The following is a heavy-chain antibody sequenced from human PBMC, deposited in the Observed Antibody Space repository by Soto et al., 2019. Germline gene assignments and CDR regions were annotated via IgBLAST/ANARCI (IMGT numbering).Heavy chain of an antibody. D-gene: IGHD3-9*01. Sequence: SETLSLTCTVSGGSISSSSHYWGWIRQPPGKGLEWIGSIFYSGSTYYNPSLKSRVTISVDTSKNQFSLKLSSVTAADTAVYYCARRESYDILTGYYYFAYWGQGTLVTVSS. CDR2: IFYSGST. CDR1: GGSISSSSHY. V-gene: IGHV4-39*01. CDR3: ARRESYDILTGYYYFAY. J-gene: IGHJ4*02.